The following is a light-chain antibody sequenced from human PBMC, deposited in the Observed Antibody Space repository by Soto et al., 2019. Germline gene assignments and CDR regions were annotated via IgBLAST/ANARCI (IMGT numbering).Light chain of an antibody. CDR2: QAS. V-gene: IGKV1-5*03. CDR3: QQYSAYPWT. Sequence: IQMTQSASRLTASVGDRVILTCRASQSISSWLAWYQQKPGRAPKLLIYQASSLESEVPSRFSGSGSGTEFTLIISSLQPDDFATYYCQQYSAYPWTFGQGTKVEIK. CDR1: QSISSW. J-gene: IGKJ1*01.